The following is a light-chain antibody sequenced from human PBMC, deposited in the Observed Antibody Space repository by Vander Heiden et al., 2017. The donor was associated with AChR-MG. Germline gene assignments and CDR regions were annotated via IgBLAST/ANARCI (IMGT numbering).Light chain of an antibody. CDR1: QSVFYSSNNKNY. CDR3: QQYYSTPLT. V-gene: IGKV4-1*01. J-gene: IGKJ2*01. Sequence: DIVSTQSPDSLAVSLGERATINCKSSQSVFYSSNNKNYLVWYQQKPGQPPKLLINWASTRESGVPDRFSGSGSGTDFTLTISSLQAEDVAVYYCQQYYSTPLTFGQGTKLEIK. CDR2: WAS.